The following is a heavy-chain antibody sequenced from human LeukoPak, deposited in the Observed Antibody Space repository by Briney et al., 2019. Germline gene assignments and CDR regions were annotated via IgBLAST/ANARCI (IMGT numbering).Heavy chain of an antibody. CDR1: GGSISSGDYY. Sequence: PSQTLSLTCTVSGGSISSGDYYWSWLRQHPGKGLEWIGYIYYSGSTYYNPSLKSRVTISVDTSKNQFSLKLSSVTAADTAVYYCARGYYDILTGYYNPFDYWGQGTLVTVSS. J-gene: IGHJ4*02. D-gene: IGHD3-9*01. V-gene: IGHV4-31*03. CDR2: IYYSGST. CDR3: ARGYYDILTGYYNPFDY.